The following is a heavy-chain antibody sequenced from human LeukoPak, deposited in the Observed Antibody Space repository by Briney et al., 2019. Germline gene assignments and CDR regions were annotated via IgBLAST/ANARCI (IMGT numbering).Heavy chain of an antibody. CDR3: ASTTGVHY. CDR1: GFTFSSYA. V-gene: IGHV3-30-3*01. D-gene: IGHD1-1*01. CDR2: ISYDGSNK. J-gene: IGHJ4*02. Sequence: GGSLRLSCAASGFTFSSYAMHWVRQAPGKGLEWLAVISYDGSNKYYADSVKGRFTISRDNSKNTLYLQMNSLRAEDTAVYYCASTTGVHYWGQGTLVTVSS.